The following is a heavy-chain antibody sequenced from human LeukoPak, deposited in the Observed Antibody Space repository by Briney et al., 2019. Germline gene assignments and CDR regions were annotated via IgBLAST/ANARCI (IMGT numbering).Heavy chain of an antibody. CDR1: GFTFSTHG. CDR2: IRYDGSNK. V-gene: IGHV3-30*02. CDR3: AKWASSGYYFHH. Sequence: GGALRLSCSASGFTFSTHGMHRVRQAPGKVLERVEFIRYDGSNKYYADYVKGRFTISRDNSKNTLYLQIDSLRAEDTAVYYCAKWASSGYYFHHWGQGTLVTVSS. J-gene: IGHJ1*01. D-gene: IGHD3-22*01.